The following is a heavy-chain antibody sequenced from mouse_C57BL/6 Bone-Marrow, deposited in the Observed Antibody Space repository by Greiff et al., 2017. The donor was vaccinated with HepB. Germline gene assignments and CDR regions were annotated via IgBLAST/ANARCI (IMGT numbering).Heavy chain of an antibody. V-gene: IGHV3-1*01. D-gene: IGHD2-12*01. J-gene: IGHJ1*03. CDR3: ARVSYYREYFDV. Sequence: DVKLQESGPGMVKPSQSLSLTCTVTGYSITSGYDWHWIRHFPGNKLEWMGYISYSCSTNYNPSLKSRISITHDTSKNHFFLKLNSVTTEDTATYYCARVSYYREYFDVWGTGTTVTVSS. CDR1: GYSITSGYD. CDR2: ISYSCST.